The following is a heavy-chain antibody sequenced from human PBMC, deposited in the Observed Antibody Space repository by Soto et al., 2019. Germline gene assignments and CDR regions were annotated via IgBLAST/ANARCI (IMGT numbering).Heavy chain of an antibody. J-gene: IGHJ3*02. CDR3: ARAGDIVMGTHELGAFDI. CDR1: GFIFSNYG. V-gene: IGHV3-33*01. D-gene: IGHD5-18*01. CDR2: IWYDGTNK. Sequence: GGSLRLSCAASGFIFSNYGMHWVRQAAGKGLEWVAVIWYDGTNKYYADSVKGRFTISRDNSKNALYLQMNSLRAEDMAVYYCARAGDIVMGTHELGAFDIWGQGTVVTVSS.